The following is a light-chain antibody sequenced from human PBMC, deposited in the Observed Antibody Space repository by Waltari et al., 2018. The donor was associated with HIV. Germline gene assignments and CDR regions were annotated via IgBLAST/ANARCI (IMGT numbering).Light chain of an antibody. V-gene: IGLV1-51*01. CDR2: DND. Sequence: GSSSNIGNNFVSWYQQFPGTAPKLLIYDNDQRPSGIPDRLSGSKSGTSATLGITGLQTGDEGDYYCATWDTSVTAIIFGGGTRVTVL. CDR1: SSNIGNNF. J-gene: IGLJ2*01. CDR3: ATWDTSVTAII.